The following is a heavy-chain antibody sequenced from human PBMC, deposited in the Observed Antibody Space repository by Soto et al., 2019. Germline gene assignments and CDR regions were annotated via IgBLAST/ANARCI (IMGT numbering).Heavy chain of an antibody. V-gene: IGHV1-2*02. CDR1: GYTFTGYY. CDR2: INPNSGGT. CDR3: ARLSGYGLYYGMDV. D-gene: IGHD5-12*01. J-gene: IGHJ6*02. Sequence: ASVKVSYKASGYTFTGYYMHRVRQAPGQGLEWMGWINPNSGGTNYAQKFQGRVTMTRDTSISTAYMELSRLRSDDTAVYYCARLSGYGLYYGMDVWGQGTTVTVSS.